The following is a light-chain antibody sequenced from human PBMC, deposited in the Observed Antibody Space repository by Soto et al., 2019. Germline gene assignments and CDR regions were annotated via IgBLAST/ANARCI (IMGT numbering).Light chain of an antibody. CDR1: QSVSSSY. J-gene: IGKJ4*01. V-gene: IGKV3-20*01. CDR2: GAS. Sequence: EIVLTQSPGTLSLSPGERATLSCRASQSVSSSYLAWYQQKPGQAPGLLIYGASSRATGIPDRFSGSGSGTDFTLTISRLEPEDFAVYYCQQYGSSPLTFGGGTKVDI. CDR3: QQYGSSPLT.